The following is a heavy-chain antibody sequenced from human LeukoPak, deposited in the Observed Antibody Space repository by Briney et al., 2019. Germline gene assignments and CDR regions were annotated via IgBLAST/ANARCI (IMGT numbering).Heavy chain of an antibody. J-gene: IGHJ6*02. CDR2: INHSGST. CDR1: GGSFSGYY. D-gene: IGHD2-15*01. Sequence: PSETLSLTCAVYGGSFSGYYWSWIRQPPGKGLEWIGEINHSGSTNYNPSLKSRVTISVDTSKNQFSLKLSSVTAADTAVYYCARNTILGYCSGGSCYSYYYYGMDVWGQGTTVTVSS. CDR3: ARNTILGYCSGGSCYSYYYYGMDV. V-gene: IGHV4-34*01.